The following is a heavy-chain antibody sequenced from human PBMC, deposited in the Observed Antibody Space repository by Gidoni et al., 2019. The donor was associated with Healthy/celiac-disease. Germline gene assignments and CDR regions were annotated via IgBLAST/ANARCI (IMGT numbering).Heavy chain of an antibody. D-gene: IGHD3-3*01. V-gene: IGHV4-4*02. Sequence: QVQLQESGPGLVKPSGTLSLTCAVPGGSISSRNWWSWVRQPPGKGLEWIGEIYHSGSTNYNPSLKSRVTISVDKSKNQFSLKLSSVTAADTAVYYCARYYDFWSGYYGMDVWGQGTTVTVSS. CDR1: GGSISSRNW. J-gene: IGHJ6*02. CDR2: IYHSGST. CDR3: ARYYDFWSGYYGMDV.